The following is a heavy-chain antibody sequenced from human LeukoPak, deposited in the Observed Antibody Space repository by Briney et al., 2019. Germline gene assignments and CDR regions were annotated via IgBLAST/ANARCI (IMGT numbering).Heavy chain of an antibody. J-gene: IGHJ4*02. CDR1: GLTFSSYW. V-gene: IGHV3-7*01. CDR3: ATSRFYLES. CDR2: IKPDGSEI. Sequence: PGGTLRLSCAASGLTFSSYWMSWVRQAPEKGLEWVAKIKPDGSEIYHVDSVQGRFTISRDNAQNSLYLQMNSLRAEDTAVYYCATSRFYLESWGQGTLVTVSS.